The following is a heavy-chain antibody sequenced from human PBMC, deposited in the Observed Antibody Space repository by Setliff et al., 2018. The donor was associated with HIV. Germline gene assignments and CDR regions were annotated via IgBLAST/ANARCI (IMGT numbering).Heavy chain of an antibody. J-gene: IGHJ4*02. V-gene: IGHV1-3*01. D-gene: IGHD6-13*01. Sequence: ASVKVSCKASGYSFITYVVYWVRQAPGQRLEWMGWINAGNGNTKYSQKFQGRVTITRDTSAKIAYMELSSLTSEDTAVYYCAAGSSSLLHWGQGTLVTVSS. CDR3: AAGSSSLLH. CDR2: INAGNGNT. CDR1: GYSFITYV.